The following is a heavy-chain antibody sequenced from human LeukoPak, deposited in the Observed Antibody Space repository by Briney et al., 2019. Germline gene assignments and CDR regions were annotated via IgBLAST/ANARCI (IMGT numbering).Heavy chain of an antibody. D-gene: IGHD6-19*01. CDR2: INPSGGST. CDR3: ASHSIAYSSGDAFDI. J-gene: IGHJ3*02. V-gene: IGHV1-46*01. Sequence: GASVKVSFKASVYTFTSYYMHWVRQAPGRGLEWMGIINPSGGSTSYAQKFQGRVTMTRNTSISTAYMELSSLRSEDTAVYYCASHSIAYSSGDAFDIWGQGAMVTVSS. CDR1: VYTFTSYY.